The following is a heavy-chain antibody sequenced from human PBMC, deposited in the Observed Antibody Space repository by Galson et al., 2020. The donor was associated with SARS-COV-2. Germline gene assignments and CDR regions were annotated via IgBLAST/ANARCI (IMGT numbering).Heavy chain of an antibody. CDR1: GESINSGTYY. CDR2: IYTTGST. J-gene: IGHJ5*02. D-gene: IGHD7-27*01. Sequence: SETLSLTCTVSGESINSGTYYWNWIRQPAGKGLEWIGRIYTTGSTDYNPSLKSRVTISADTSKNQFSLRLSPVTAADTAVYYCSRERTGRRWFDPWGQGTLVTVSS. V-gene: IGHV4-61*02. CDR3: SRERTGRRWFDP.